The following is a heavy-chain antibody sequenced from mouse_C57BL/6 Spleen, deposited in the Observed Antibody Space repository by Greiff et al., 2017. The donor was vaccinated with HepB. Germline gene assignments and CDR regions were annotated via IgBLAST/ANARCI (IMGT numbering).Heavy chain of an antibody. Sequence: EVHLVESGGGLVKPGGSLKLSCAASGFTFSDYGMHWVRQAPEKGLEWVAYISSGSSTIYYADTVKGRFTISRDNAKNTLFLQMTSLRSEDTAMYYCARVGTGAWFAYWGQGTLVTVSA. CDR3: ARVGTGAWFAY. CDR2: ISSGSSTI. CDR1: GFTFSDYG. D-gene: IGHD4-1*01. J-gene: IGHJ3*01. V-gene: IGHV5-17*01.